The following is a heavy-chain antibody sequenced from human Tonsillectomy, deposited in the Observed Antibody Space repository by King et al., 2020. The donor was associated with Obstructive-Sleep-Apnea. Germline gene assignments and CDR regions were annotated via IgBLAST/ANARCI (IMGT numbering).Heavy chain of an antibody. CDR2: LRYDGRNR. J-gene: IGHJ6*02. V-gene: IGHV3-30*02. Sequence: VQLVESGGGVVQPGGSLGLSCGASGFTFRSYGMHWVRQAPGKGLGWVAFLRYDGRNRCYAETVKGRFTISRDNSKNTLYLQMNSLRAEDTAVYYCAKSVGAPYYYYNGMDVWGQGTTVTVSS. CDR1: GFTFRSYG. D-gene: IGHD1-26*01. CDR3: AKSVGAPYYYYNGMDV.